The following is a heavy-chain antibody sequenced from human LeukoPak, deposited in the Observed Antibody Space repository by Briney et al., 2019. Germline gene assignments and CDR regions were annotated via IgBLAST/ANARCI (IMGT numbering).Heavy chain of an antibody. J-gene: IGHJ4*02. CDR3: AREGGYSSSWLYDY. D-gene: IGHD6-13*01. Sequence: PSETLSLTCTVSGGSISSSSYYWGWIRQPPGKGLEWIGNIYYSGSTYYNPSLTSRITISVDTSKNQFSLKLSSVTAADTAVYYCAREGGYSSSWLYDYWGQGTLVTVSS. CDR2: IYYSGST. V-gene: IGHV4-39*02. CDR1: GGSISSSSYY.